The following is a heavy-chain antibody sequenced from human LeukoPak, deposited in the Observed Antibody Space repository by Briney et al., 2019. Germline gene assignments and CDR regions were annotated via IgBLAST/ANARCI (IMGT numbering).Heavy chain of an antibody. CDR1: GFSFSNYA. D-gene: IGHD5-12*01. CDR2: ISGSGGRT. CDR3: ARSLRGYSGYGNAYFDY. V-gene: IGHV3-23*01. Sequence: GGSLRLSCAASGFSFSNYAMSWVRQAPGKGLEWVSGISGSGGRTYYADSVRGRFTISRDNSKNTLYLQMNSLRAEDTAVYYCARSLRGYSGYGNAYFDYWGQGTLVTVSS. J-gene: IGHJ4*02.